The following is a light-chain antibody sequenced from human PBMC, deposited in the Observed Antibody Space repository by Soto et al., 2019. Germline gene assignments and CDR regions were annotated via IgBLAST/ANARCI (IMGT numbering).Light chain of an antibody. CDR3: CSYAGGYTYL. V-gene: IGLV2-11*01. CDR1: GNDVGAYNY. J-gene: IGLJ1*01. CDR2: DVA. Sequence: QSVLTQPRSVSGSPGQSVTISCTGTGNDVGAYNYVSWYQQHPGRPPKLMTYDVARWPSGVPDRFSGSKSGNTASLTISGLQAEDEADYFCCSYAGGYTYLVGTGTKYTDL.